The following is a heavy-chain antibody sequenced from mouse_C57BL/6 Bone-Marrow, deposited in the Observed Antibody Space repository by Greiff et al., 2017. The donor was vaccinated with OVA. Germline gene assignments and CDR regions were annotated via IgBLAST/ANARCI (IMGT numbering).Heavy chain of an antibody. D-gene: IGHD1-1*02. CDR1: GYSITSGYY. CDR3: ARGWGAWFAY. CDR2: ISYDGSN. V-gene: IGHV3-6*01. J-gene: IGHJ3*01. Sequence: EVQRVESGPGLVKPSQSLSLTCSVTGYSITSGYYWNWIRQFPGNKLEWMGYISYDGSNNYNPSLKNRISITRDTSKNQFFLKLNSVTTEDTATYYCARGWGAWFAYWGQGTLVTVSA.